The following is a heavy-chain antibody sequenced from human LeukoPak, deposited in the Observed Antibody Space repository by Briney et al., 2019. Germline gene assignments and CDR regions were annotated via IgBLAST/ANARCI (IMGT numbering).Heavy chain of an antibody. V-gene: IGHV3-21*01. Sequence: GGSLRLSCAASGFTFTSHTMNWVRQAPGKGLEWVSSITSGSSYIYYADSVKGRFTISRDNAKNSLYLQMTSLRVEDSAVYYCAKTYGHFDDWGQGTLVTVSS. CDR2: ITSGSSYI. J-gene: IGHJ4*02. CDR1: GFTFTSHT. CDR3: AKTYGHFDD. D-gene: IGHD4-17*01.